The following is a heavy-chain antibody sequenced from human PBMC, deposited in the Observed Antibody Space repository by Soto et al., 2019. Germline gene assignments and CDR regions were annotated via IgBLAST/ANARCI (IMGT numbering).Heavy chain of an antibody. D-gene: IGHD3-10*01. V-gene: IGHV1-3*01. Sequence: GASVKVSCKASGYTFTSYAMHWVRQAPGQRLEWMGWINAGNGNTKYSQKFQGRVTITRDTSASTAYMELSSLRSEDTAVYYCARLGYGSGMGPIKTFDYWGQGTLVTVSS. CDR3: ARLGYGSGMGPIKTFDY. J-gene: IGHJ4*02. CDR1: GYTFTSYA. CDR2: INAGNGNT.